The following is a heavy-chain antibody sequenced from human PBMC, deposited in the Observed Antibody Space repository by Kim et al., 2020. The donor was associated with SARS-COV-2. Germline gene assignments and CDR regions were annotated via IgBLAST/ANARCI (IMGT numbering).Heavy chain of an antibody. D-gene: IGHD5-18*01. Sequence: SVKVSCKASGGTFSSYAISWVRQAPGQGLEWMGGIIPIFGTANYAQKFQGRVTITADESTSTAYMELSSLRSEDTAVYYCARDNIAMVKFRHFDYWGQGTLVTVSS. CDR3: ARDNIAMVKFRHFDY. J-gene: IGHJ4*02. CDR1: GGTFSSYA. V-gene: IGHV1-69*13. CDR2: IIPIFGTA.